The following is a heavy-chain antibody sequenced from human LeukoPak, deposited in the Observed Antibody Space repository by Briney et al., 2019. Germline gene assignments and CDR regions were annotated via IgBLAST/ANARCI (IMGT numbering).Heavy chain of an antibody. J-gene: IGHJ4*02. V-gene: IGHV4-39*07. CDR1: GGSISNTHYY. Sequence: SETLSLTCTVSGGSISNTHYYWGCIRQPPGKGLEWIGNIHYSGTSFYNPSLKSRVAISVDTSKHQFSLTVNSVTAADTAVYFCARDARDFGYNDNYCGQGTLVTVSS. CDR3: ARDARDFGYNDNY. CDR2: IHYSGTS. D-gene: IGHD5-24*01.